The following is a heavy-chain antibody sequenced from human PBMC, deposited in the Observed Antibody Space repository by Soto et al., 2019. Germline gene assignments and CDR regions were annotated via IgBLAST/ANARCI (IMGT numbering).Heavy chain of an antibody. CDR1: GFTFSSYG. CDR2: ISYDGSNK. Sequence: QVQLVESGGGVVQPGRSLRLSCAASGFTFSSYGMHWVRQAPGKGLEWVAVISYDGSNKYYADSVKGRFTISRDNSKNTLSLHMNSLRAEDTAVYSCAKDPAWIAAAASDAFDIWGKGTMVTVSS. V-gene: IGHV3-30*18. CDR3: AKDPAWIAAAASDAFDI. D-gene: IGHD6-13*01. J-gene: IGHJ3*02.